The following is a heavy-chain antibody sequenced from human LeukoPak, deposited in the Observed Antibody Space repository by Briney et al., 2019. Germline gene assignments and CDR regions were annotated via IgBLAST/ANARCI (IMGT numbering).Heavy chain of an antibody. CDR1: GFTFSSYW. V-gene: IGHV3-74*01. CDR2: INSDGSST. Sequence: GGSLRLSCAASGFTFSSYWMHWVRQAPGKGLVWVSRINSDGSSTSYADSVKGRYTISRDNAKNTLYLQMNSLRAEDTAVYYCARTLSQPSVYSSSWRYFDYWGQGTLVTVSS. D-gene: IGHD6-13*01. CDR3: ARTLSQPSVYSSSWRYFDY. J-gene: IGHJ4*02.